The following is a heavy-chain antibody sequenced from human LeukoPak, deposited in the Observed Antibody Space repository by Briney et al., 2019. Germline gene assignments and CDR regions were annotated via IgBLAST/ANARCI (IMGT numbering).Heavy chain of an antibody. Sequence: GGSLRLSCVASGFTFSSSWMSWVRQAPGKGLEGVANIKQDGSEKNYVDSVKGRFTISRDNAKNSLYLQINSLRADDTAIYYCANYNPDSESHDYWGQGTLVTVSS. CDR1: GFTFSSSW. J-gene: IGHJ4*02. V-gene: IGHV3-7*01. D-gene: IGHD3-10*01. CDR2: IKQDGSEK. CDR3: ANYNPDSESHDY.